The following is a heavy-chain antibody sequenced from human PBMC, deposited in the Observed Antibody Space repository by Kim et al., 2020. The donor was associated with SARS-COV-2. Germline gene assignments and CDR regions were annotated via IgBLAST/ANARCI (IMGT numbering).Heavy chain of an antibody. V-gene: IGHV1-46*01. CDR1: GYTFTSYY. J-gene: IGHJ5*02. D-gene: IGHD3-10*01. Sequence: ASVKVSCKASGYTFTSYYMHWVRQAPGQGLEWMGIINPSGGSTSYAQKFQGRVTMTRDTSTSTVYMELSSLRSEDTAVYYCARELDGSGSYLGLINKNPNNWFDPWGQGTLVTVSS. CDR3: ARELDGSGSYLGLINKNPNNWFDP. CDR2: INPSGGST.